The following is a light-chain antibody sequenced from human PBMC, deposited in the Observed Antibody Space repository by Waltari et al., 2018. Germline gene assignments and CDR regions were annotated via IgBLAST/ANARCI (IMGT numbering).Light chain of an antibody. CDR1: SLRSYY. J-gene: IGLJ2*01. V-gene: IGLV3-19*01. Sequence: SSELTQDPAVSVALGQTVRITCQGDSLRSYYASWYQQKPGQAPVLVIYGKNTRPSGIPDRFSGSSSGNTASLTITGAQAEDEADYYCNSRDSSGNHPVVFGGGTKLTVL. CDR2: GKN. CDR3: NSRDSSGNHPVV.